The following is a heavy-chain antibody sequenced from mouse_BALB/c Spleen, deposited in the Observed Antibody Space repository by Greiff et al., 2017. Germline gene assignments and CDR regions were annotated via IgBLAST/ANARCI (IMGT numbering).Heavy chain of an antibody. Sequence: QVQLKESGPGLVQPSQSLSITCTVSGFSLTGYGVHWVRQSPGKGLEWLGVIWSGGSTDYNAAFISRLSISKDNSKSQVFFKMNSLQANDTAIYSCAISTVITAWFAYWGQGTLVTVSA. CDR3: AISTVITAWFAY. V-gene: IGHV2-2*02. CDR1: GFSLTGYG. CDR2: IWSGGST. D-gene: IGHD2-4*01. J-gene: IGHJ3*01.